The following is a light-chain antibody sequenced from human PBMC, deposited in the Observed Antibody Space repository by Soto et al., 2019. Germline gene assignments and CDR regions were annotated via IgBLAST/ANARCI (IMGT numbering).Light chain of an antibody. CDR3: QQCGYSPQT. Sequence: EIVLTQSPGTLSLSPGERATLSCRASQSVSSYLAWYQQKPGQAPRLLIYGASSRATGIPDRFSGSGSGTDFTLTISRLEPADFAVYYWQQCGYSPQTFGQGTKVEIK. J-gene: IGKJ1*01. V-gene: IGKV3-20*01. CDR1: QSVSSY. CDR2: GAS.